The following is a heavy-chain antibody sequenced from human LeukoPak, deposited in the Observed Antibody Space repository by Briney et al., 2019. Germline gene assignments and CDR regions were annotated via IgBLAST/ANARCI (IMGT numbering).Heavy chain of an antibody. CDR1: GFTFNRYW. Sequence: GGSLRLSCAASGFTFNRYWMSWVRQAPGKELQWVANIKQDGSAKYYVDSVKGRFTISRDNAKNSLYLQMNSLRAEDTAVYYCATDSYGNAYYFDYWGQGTLVTVSS. J-gene: IGHJ4*02. D-gene: IGHD5-18*01. CDR3: ATDSYGNAYYFDY. CDR2: IKQDGSAK. V-gene: IGHV3-7*04.